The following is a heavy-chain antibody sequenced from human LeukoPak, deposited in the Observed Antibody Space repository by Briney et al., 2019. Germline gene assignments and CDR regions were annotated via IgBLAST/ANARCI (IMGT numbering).Heavy chain of an antibody. CDR3: SKAGIIAADFNYYFDY. J-gene: IGHJ4*02. Sequence: GGSLRLSCAASGFTFRIYAMTWVRQAPGKGLEWVSAVSGSGGSTYYADSVTGRFTISRDNSKNTLYLQMNSLRAEDTAVYFCSKAGIIAADFNYYFDYWGQGTLVTVSS. CDR2: VSGSGGST. V-gene: IGHV3-23*01. D-gene: IGHD6-13*01. CDR1: GFTFRIYA.